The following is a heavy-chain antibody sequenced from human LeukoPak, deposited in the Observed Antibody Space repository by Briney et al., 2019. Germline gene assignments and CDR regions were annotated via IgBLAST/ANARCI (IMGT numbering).Heavy chain of an antibody. Sequence: GSSVKVSCKASGGTFSSYAISWVRQAPGQGLEWMGRIIPIFGTANYAQKFRGRVTITTDESTSTAYMELSSLRSEDTAVYYCARDFLATAMVEYWGQGTLVTVSS. CDR3: ARDFLATAMVEY. CDR1: GGTFSSYA. V-gene: IGHV1-69*05. CDR2: IIPIFGTA. J-gene: IGHJ4*02. D-gene: IGHD5-18*01.